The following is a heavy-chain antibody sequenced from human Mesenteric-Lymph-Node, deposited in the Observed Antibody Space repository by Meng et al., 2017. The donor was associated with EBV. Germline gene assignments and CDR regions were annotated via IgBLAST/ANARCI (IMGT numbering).Heavy chain of an antibody. CDR2: INTDGSTT. CDR3: AGSNKKWLHDV. J-gene: IGHJ4*02. Sequence: VQLVESGGGLVQPWGSLRLSCAASEFTFSSYWMHWVRQAPGKGLVWVSRINTDGSTTSYADSVKGRFTISRDNAKNTLYLQMNSLRAEDTAVYHCAGSNKKWLHDVWGQGTLVTVSS. V-gene: IGHV3-74*01. D-gene: IGHD5-12*01. CDR1: EFTFSSYW.